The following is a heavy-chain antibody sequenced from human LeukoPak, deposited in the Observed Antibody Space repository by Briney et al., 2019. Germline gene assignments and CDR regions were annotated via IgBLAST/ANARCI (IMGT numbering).Heavy chain of an antibody. CDR1: GGTFSSYA. D-gene: IGHD6-13*01. CDR3: ASYSSSRKGIDY. CDR2: IIPIFGTA. Sequence: GASVKVSCKASGGTFSSYAISWVRQAPGQGLEWMGGIIPIFGTANYAQKFQGRVTITADESTSTAYMELGSLRSEDTAVYYCASYSSSRKGIDYWGQGTLVTVSS. J-gene: IGHJ4*02. V-gene: IGHV1-69*13.